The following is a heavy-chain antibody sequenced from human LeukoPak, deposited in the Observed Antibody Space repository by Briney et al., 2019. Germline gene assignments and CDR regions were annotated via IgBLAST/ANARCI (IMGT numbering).Heavy chain of an antibody. CDR2: IRFDGSNK. V-gene: IGHV3-30*02. Sequence: SGGSLRLSCAASGLTFSTYGMHWVRQAPGKGLEWVAFIRFDGSNKYNADSVKGRFTISRDNSKNTLYLQMNSLKPEDTAVYYCARGSAYSVYGYFDPWGQGTLVTVSS. J-gene: IGHJ5*02. D-gene: IGHD5-24*01. CDR1: GLTFSTYG. CDR3: ARGSAYSVYGYFDP.